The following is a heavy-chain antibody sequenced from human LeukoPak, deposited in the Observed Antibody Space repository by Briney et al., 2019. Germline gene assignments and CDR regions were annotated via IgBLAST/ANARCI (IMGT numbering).Heavy chain of an antibody. V-gene: IGHV1-3*01. Sequence: GASVKVSCKASGYTFTSYAMHWVRQAPGQRLEWMGWINAGNGNTKYSQKFQGRVTITRDTSASTAYMELSSLRSEDTAVYYCARAPDDFWSGKPEGMDVWGQGTTVTVSS. CDR1: GYTFTSYA. D-gene: IGHD3-3*01. CDR2: INAGNGNT. J-gene: IGHJ6*02. CDR3: ARAPDDFWSGKPEGMDV.